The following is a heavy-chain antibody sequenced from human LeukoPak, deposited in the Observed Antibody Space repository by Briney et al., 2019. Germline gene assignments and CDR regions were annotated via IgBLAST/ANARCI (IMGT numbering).Heavy chain of an antibody. CDR2: ISAYNGNT. CDR1: GYTFSGYY. D-gene: IGHD6-13*01. CDR3: ARDSPHRSRLLVPKPDY. V-gene: IGHV1-18*04. J-gene: IGHJ4*02. Sequence: GSSVKVSCRASGYTFSGYYIHWVRQAPGQGLEWMGWISAYNGNTNYAQKLQGRVTMTTDTSTSTAYMELRSLRSDDTAVYYCARDSPHRSRLLVPKPDYWGQGTLVTVSS.